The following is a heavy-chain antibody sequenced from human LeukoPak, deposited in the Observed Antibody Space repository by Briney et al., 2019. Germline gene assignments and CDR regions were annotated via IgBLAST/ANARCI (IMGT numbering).Heavy chain of an antibody. J-gene: IGHJ4*02. CDR3: ARGSRGQFDY. D-gene: IGHD3-22*01. CDR2: IYYSGST. CDR1: GGSISSGGYY. V-gene: IGHV4-31*03. Sequence: SETLSLTCTVSGGSISSGGYYWSWIRQHPGKGLEWIGYIYYSGSTYYNPSLKSRVTISVDTSKNQFSLKLSSVTAADTAVYYCARGSRGQFDYWGQGTLVTVSS.